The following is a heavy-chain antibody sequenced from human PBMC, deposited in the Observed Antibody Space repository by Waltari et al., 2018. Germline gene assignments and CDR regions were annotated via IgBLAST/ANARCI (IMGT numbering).Heavy chain of an antibody. Sequence: QVHLQESGPGLVKPSETLSLTCTVSNGSLNNHYWSWIRQPPGKRMEWIGWINQITGDTNYNPSLESRVIISSDISKNQFSLKLTSVTAADTAIYYSAREGSLYSSTGGWIGPWGQGMLVTVSS. J-gene: IGHJ5*01. CDR3: AREGSLYSSTGGWIGP. CDR1: NGSLNNHY. D-gene: IGHD2-2*01. CDR2: INQITGDT. V-gene: IGHV4-59*11.